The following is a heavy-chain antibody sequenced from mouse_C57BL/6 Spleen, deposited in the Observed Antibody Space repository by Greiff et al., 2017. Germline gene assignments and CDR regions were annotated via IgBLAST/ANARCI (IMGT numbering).Heavy chain of an antibody. CDR1: GYTFTSYW. Sequence: QVQLQQPGAELVKPGASVKLSCKASGYTFTSYWMHWVKQRPGQGLEWIGMIHPNSGSTNYNEKFKSKATLTVDKSSSTAYMQLSSLTSEDSAVYYCARDYGSSYGDYFDYWGQGTTLTVSS. D-gene: IGHD1-1*01. V-gene: IGHV1-64*01. CDR2: IHPNSGST. J-gene: IGHJ2*01. CDR3: ARDYGSSYGDYFDY.